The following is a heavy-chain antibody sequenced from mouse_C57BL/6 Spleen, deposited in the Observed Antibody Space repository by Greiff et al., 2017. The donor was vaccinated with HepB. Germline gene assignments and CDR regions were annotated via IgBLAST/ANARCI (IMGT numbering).Heavy chain of an antibody. D-gene: IGHD2-5*01. Sequence: EVQLQQSGAELVRPGASVKLSCTASGFNIKDDYMHWVKQRPEQGLEWIGWIDPENGDTEYASKFQGKATITADTSSNTAYLQLSSLTSEDTAVYYCTTTGSNYPYWGQGTTLTVSS. V-gene: IGHV14-4*01. CDR1: GFNIKDDY. CDR2: IDPENGDT. J-gene: IGHJ2*01. CDR3: TTTGSNYPY.